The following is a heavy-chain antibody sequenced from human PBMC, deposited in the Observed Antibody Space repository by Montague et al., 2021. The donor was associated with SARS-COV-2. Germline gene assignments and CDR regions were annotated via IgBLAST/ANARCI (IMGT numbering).Heavy chain of an antibody. J-gene: IGHJ4*02. CDR1: GFTFSDYC. V-gene: IGHV3-74*01. D-gene: IGHD2-21*01. CDR2: IKGDGTNT. CDR3: EKGGEHWYFDY. Sequence: SLRLSCAASGFTFSDYCMHWVRQAPGKGLMWVSRIKGDGTNTIYADSVKGRFAISRDNAQNTVYLQMSSLRAEDAAVYYCEKGGEHWYFDYWGQGTLVTVSS.